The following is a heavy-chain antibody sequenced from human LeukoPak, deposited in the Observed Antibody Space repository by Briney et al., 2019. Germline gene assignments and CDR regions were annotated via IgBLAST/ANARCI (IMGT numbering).Heavy chain of an antibody. Sequence: PGGSLRLSCAASGFTFSSYWMSWVRQAPGKGLEWVANIKQDGSEKYYVDSVKGRFTISRDNAKNSLYLQMSSLRAEDTAVYYCARDRLYCSGGSCYSGLIDYWGQGTLVTVSS. V-gene: IGHV3-7*01. J-gene: IGHJ4*02. CDR2: IKQDGSEK. CDR1: GFTFSSYW. D-gene: IGHD2-15*01. CDR3: ARDRLYCSGGSCYSGLIDY.